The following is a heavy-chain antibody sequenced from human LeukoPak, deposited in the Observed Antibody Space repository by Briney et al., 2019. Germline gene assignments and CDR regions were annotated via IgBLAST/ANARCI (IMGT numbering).Heavy chain of an antibody. CDR3: AKQGLRSDYYYYMDV. J-gene: IGHJ6*03. CDR1: GFTFSSYG. CDR2: IRYDGSNK. V-gene: IGHV3-30*02. D-gene: IGHD5-12*01. Sequence: GGSLRLSCAASGFTFSSYGMHWVRQAPGKGLEWVAFIRYDGSNKYYADSVKGRFTISRDNSKNTLYLQMNSLRAEDTAVYYCAKQGLRSDYYYYMDVWGKGTTVTISS.